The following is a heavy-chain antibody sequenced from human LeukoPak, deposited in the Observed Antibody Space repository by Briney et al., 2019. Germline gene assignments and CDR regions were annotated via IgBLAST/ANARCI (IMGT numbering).Heavy chain of an antibody. CDR1: GFTFRSYG. CDR2: ISYDGSNK. J-gene: IGHJ4*02. CDR3: AKGAGSSWYHGDY. Sequence: GGSLRLSCAASGFTFRSYGMHWVRQAPGKGLEWVAVISYDGSNKYYADSVKGRFTISRDNSKNTLYLQMNSLRAEDTAVYYCAKGAGSSWYHGDYWGQGTLVTVSS. V-gene: IGHV3-30*18. D-gene: IGHD6-13*01.